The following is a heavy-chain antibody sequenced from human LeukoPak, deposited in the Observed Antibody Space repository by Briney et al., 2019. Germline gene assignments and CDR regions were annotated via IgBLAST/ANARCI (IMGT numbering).Heavy chain of an antibody. D-gene: IGHD5-24*01. V-gene: IGHV3-30*02. Sequence: PGGSLRLSCAASGFTFSSYGMHWVRQAPGKGLEWVAFIRYDGSNKYYADSVKGRFTISRDNSKNTLYLQMNSLRAEDTAVYYCAKDQDGYKPLYFDYWGQGTLVTVSS. CDR2: IRYDGSNK. CDR1: GFTFSSYG. J-gene: IGHJ4*02. CDR3: AKDQDGYKPLYFDY.